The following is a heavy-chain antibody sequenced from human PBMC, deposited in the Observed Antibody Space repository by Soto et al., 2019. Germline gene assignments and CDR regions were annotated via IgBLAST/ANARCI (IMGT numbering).Heavy chain of an antibody. V-gene: IGHV1-69*13. Sequence: ASVKVSCKASGGTFSSYAISWVRQAPGQGLEWMGGIIPIFGTANYAQKFQGRVTITADESTSTAYMELSSLRSEDTAVYYCARGLDYGDSYYYYGMDVWGQGTTVTVSS. CDR3: ARGLDYGDSYYYYGMDV. D-gene: IGHD4-17*01. CDR2: IIPIFGTA. CDR1: GGTFSSYA. J-gene: IGHJ6*02.